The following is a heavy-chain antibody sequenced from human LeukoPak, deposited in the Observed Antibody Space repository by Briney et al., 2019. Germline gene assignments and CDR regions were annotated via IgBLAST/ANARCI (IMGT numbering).Heavy chain of an antibody. Sequence: GGSPRLSCAASGFTFSSYWMHWVRQAPGKGLVWVSRVNTDGSTPTYADSVKGRFTISRDNAKNTLYLQMNSLRAEDTAVYYCARDRGSYSDYWGQGTLVTVSS. CDR2: VNTDGSTP. J-gene: IGHJ4*02. CDR3: ARDRGSYSDY. CDR1: GFTFSSYW. D-gene: IGHD3-16*01. V-gene: IGHV3-74*01.